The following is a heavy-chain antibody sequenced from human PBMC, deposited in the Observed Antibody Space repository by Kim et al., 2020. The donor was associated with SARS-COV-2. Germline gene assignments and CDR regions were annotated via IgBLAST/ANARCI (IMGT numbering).Heavy chain of an antibody. CDR1: GGSISSYY. Sequence: SETLSLTCTVSGGSISSYYWSWIRQPPGKGLEWIGYIYYSGSTNYNPSLKSRVTISVDTSKNQFSLKLSSVTAADTAVYYCARGGRDVDTAMVIGYWGQG. V-gene: IGHV4-59*01. CDR3: ARGGRDVDTAMVIGY. D-gene: IGHD5-18*01. J-gene: IGHJ4*02. CDR2: IYYSGST.